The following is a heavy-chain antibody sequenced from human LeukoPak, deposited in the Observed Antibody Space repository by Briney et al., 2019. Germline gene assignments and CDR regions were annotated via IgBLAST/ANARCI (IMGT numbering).Heavy chain of an antibody. V-gene: IGHV1-18*04. J-gene: IGHJ3*02. CDR2: ISAYNGNT. CDR1: GYTFTSYY. CDR3: ARDNYDFWSGPNAFDI. Sequence: ASVKVSCKASGYTFTSYYMHWVRQAPGQGLEWMGWISAYNGNTNYAQKLQGRVTMTTDTSTSTAYMELRSLRPDDTAVYYCARDNYDFWSGPNAFDIWGQGTMVTVSS. D-gene: IGHD3-3*01.